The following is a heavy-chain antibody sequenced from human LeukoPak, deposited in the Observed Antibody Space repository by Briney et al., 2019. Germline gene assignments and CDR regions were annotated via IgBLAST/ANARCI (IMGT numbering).Heavy chain of an antibody. V-gene: IGHV4-39*01. CDR3: ARRGYSNYLNWFDP. Sequence: SETLSLTCTVSGGSISSSSYYWGWIRQPPGKGLEWIGSVYYSGSTYYNPSLKSRVTISVDTSKNQFSLKLSSVTAADTAVYYCARRGYSNYLNWFDPWGQGTLVTVSS. CDR1: GGSISSSSYY. J-gene: IGHJ5*02. D-gene: IGHD4-11*01. CDR2: VYYSGST.